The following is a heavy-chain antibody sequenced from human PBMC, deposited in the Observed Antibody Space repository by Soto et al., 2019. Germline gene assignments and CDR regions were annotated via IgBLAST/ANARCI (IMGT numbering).Heavy chain of an antibody. CDR1: GFTFSSYA. V-gene: IGHV3-23*01. J-gene: IGHJ4*02. Sequence: PGGSLRLSCAASGFTFSSYAMSWVRQAPGKGLEWVSAISGSGGSTYYADSVKGRFTISRDNSKNTLYLQMNSLKTEDTAVYYCTTTDYYDSSGYPIDYWGQGTLVTVSS. CDR2: ISGSGGST. D-gene: IGHD3-22*01. CDR3: TTTDYYDSSGYPIDY.